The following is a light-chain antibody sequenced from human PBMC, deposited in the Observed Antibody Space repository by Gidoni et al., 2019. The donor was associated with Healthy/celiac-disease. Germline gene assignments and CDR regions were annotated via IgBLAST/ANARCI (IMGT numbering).Light chain of an antibody. CDR3: QVWDSSSDHSWV. V-gene: IGLV3-21*02. CDR1: NIGSNS. Sequence: SYVLPQPHSVSVDPGQTARITCGGNNIGSNSVHWYQEKPGQAPVLVVYDDSDRPSGIPERFSGSNSGNTATLTISRVEAGDEADYYCQVWDSSSDHSWVFGGGTKLTVL. J-gene: IGLJ3*02. CDR2: DDS.